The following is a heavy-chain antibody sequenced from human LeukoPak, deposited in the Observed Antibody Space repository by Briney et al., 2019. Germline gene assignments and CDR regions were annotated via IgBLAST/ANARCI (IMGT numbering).Heavy chain of an antibody. CDR3: ARRATTERGHSYGLDF. V-gene: IGHV3-21*01. D-gene: IGHD5-18*01. CDR1: GFTFSSYH. CDR2: IGSSGSYI. Sequence: TGGSLRLSCEVSGFTFSSYHMNWVRQAPGKGLEWVSSIGSSGSYIYYADSLTGRFTISRDNAKNSLYLQMNSLRAEGTAMYYCARRATTERGHSYGLDFWGQGTLVTVSS. J-gene: IGHJ4*02.